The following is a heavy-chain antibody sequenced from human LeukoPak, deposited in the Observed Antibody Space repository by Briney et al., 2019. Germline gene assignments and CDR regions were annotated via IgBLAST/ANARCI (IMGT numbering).Heavy chain of an antibody. V-gene: IGHV3-23*01. CDR3: AQGFSSGWYPY. D-gene: IGHD6-19*01. J-gene: IGHJ4*02. CDR2: ISLNGETT. Sequence: GGSLRLSCAVSGFSVNSFGMSWVRQTPGKGLEWISAISLNGETTWYADSVKGRFIISKDNSKNTLYLQLTSLRAEDTAVYYCAQGFSSGWYPYWDQGSLVSVSS. CDR1: GFSVNSFG.